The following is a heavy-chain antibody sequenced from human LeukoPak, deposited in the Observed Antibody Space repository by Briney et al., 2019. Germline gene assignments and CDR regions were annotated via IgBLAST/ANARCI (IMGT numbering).Heavy chain of an antibody. CDR1: GGSFSGYY. CDR2: INHSGST. J-gene: IGHJ6*03. Sequence: PSETLSLTCAVYGGSFSGYYWSWIRQPPGKGLEWIGEINHSGSTNYNPSLKSRVTISVDTSKNQFSLKLSSVTAADTAVYYCARESVAARSRYYYMDVWGKGTTVTVSS. V-gene: IGHV4-34*01. CDR3: ARESVAARSRYYYMDV. D-gene: IGHD6-6*01.